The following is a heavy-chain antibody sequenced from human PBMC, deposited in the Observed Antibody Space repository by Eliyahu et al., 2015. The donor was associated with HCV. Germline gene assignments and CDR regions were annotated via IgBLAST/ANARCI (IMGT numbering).Heavy chain of an antibody. CDR2: IHHSGRS. V-gene: IGHV4-4*02. CDR1: GASITXTTW. Sequence: QVQLQESGPGLVKPSGTLSLTCAVSGASITXTTWWNWVRQPPGKGLEYIGEIHHSGRSNYNPSLKSRVTILADKSKNQFSLELRSVTAADTAIYYCARVQQYCSGNNCYFDPWGQGILVTVSS. J-gene: IGHJ5*02. CDR3: ARVQQYCSGNNCYFDP. D-gene: IGHD2-2*01.